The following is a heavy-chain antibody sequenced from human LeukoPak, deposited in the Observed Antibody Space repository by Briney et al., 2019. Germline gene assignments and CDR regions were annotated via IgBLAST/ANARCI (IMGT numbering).Heavy chain of an antibody. CDR3: ARDGDSGWSLSH. CDR1: GFTFSRFW. D-gene: IGHD6-13*01. CDR2: IEQDGSEK. J-gene: IGHJ1*01. V-gene: IGHV3-7*01. Sequence: PGGSLRLSCVASGFTFSRFWMAWVRQAPGKGLEWVANIEQDGSEKYYADSLKGRFTISRDNAEKSLYLQMNSLRAEDTALYYCARDGDSGWSLSHWGQGTLVTVSS.